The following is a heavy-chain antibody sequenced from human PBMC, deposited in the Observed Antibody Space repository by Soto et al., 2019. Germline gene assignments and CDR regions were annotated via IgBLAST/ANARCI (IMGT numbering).Heavy chain of an antibody. CDR2: IIPIMGTA. V-gene: IGHV1-69*06. D-gene: IGHD3-22*01. CDR1: GGTFSSYP. CDR3: ATQSYYYDRSGYAYDAFDI. J-gene: IGHJ3*02. Sequence: QVQVVQSGAEVKKPGSSVKVSCKASGGTFSSYPISWVRQAPGQGLEWMGGIIPIMGTAAYTQKFQGRVTITADKCTGTAYMVLRSLRSEDTALYYCATQSYYYDRSGYAYDAFDIWGQGTMVTVSS.